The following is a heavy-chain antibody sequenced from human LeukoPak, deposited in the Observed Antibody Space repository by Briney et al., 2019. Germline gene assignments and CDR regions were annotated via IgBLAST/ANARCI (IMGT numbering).Heavy chain of an antibody. V-gene: IGHV1-18*01. D-gene: IGHD1-26*01. CDR3: ARDGLYSGSYPSPGY. Sequence: ASVKVSCKASGYTFASYGISWVRQAPGQGLEWMGWISAYNGNTNYAQKLQGRVTMTTDTSTSTAYMELRSLRSDDTAVYYCARDGLYSGSYPSPGYWGQGTLVTVSS. J-gene: IGHJ4*02. CDR1: GYTFASYG. CDR2: ISAYNGNT.